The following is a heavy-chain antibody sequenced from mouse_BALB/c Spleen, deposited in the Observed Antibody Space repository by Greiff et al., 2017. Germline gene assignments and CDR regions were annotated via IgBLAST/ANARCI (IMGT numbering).Heavy chain of an antibody. J-gene: IGHJ1*01. V-gene: IGHV2-9*02. CDR1: GFSLTSYG. CDR3: ARGAGGYWYFDV. D-gene: IGHD3-3*01. Sequence: VKLQESGPGLVAPSQSLSITCTVSGFSLTSYGVHWVRQPPGKGLEWLGVIWAGGSTNYNSALMSRLSISKDNSKSQVFLKMNSLQTDDTAMYYCARGAGGYWYFDVWGAGTTVTVSS. CDR2: IWAGGST.